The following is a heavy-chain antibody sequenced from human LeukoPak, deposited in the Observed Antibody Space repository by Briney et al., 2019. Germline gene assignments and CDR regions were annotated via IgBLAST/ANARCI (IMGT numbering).Heavy chain of an antibody. CDR2: IYYSGST. CDR3: ARDRTAARPPYYFDY. D-gene: IGHD6-6*01. J-gene: IGHJ4*02. V-gene: IGHV4-39*07. CDR1: GGSISSYY. Sequence: KPSETLSLTCTVSGGSISSYYWGWIRQPPGKGLEWIGSIYYSGSTYYNPSLKSRVTISVDTSKNQFSLKLSSVTAADTAVYYCARDRTAARPPYYFDYWGQGTLVTVSS.